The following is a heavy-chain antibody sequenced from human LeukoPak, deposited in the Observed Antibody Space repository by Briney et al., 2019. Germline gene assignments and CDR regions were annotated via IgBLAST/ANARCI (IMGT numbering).Heavy chain of an antibody. CDR2: IRYDGSNK. J-gene: IGHJ2*01. Sequence: GGSLRLSCAASGFTFSSYGMHWVRQAPGKGLEWVAFIRYDGSNKYYADSVKGRFTISRDNSKNTLYLQMNSLRAEDTAVYYCASGQHIVVVTAMEWYFDLWGRGTLVTVSS. CDR3: ASGQHIVVVTAMEWYFDL. D-gene: IGHD2-21*02. CDR1: GFTFSSYG. V-gene: IGHV3-30*02.